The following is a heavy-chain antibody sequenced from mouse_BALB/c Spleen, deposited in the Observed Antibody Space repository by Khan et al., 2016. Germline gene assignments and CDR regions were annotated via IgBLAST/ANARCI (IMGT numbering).Heavy chain of an antibody. CDR2: IWSDGST. J-gene: IGHJ4*01. CDR3: GRKGDGGGAMGY. CDR1: GFSLTSYG. D-gene: IGHD1-1*02. Sequence: VQLQESGPGLVAPSQSLSITCTVTGFSLTSYGVHWVRQPPGKGLEWLVVIWSDGSTTYNSALKSRLSISKDNSKSQVFLKMNSLQTDDTAMYYWGRKGDGGGAMGYWGQGTSSTVSS. V-gene: IGHV2-6*02.